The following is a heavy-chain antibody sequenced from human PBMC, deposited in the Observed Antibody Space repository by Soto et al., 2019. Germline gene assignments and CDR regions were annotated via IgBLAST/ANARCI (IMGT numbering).Heavy chain of an antibody. Sequence: QVQLVQSGAEVKKPGSSVKVSCKASGGTFSSYAINWVRQAPGQGLEWMGGIIPIFGTADYAQKFQGRVTTTAAPPTRTASMAPSSLRSADTAVYYSAQCLFAVNYSYGMDVWGQGTTVTVSS. CDR3: AQCLFAVNYSYGMDV. V-gene: IGHV1-69*12. CDR2: IIPIFGTA. D-gene: IGHD6-19*01. J-gene: IGHJ6*02. CDR1: GGTFSSYA.